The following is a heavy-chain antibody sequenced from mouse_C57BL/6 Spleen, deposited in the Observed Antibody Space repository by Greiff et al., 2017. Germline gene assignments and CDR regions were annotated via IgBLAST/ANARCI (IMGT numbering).Heavy chain of an antibody. Sequence: EVKLMESEGGLVQPGSSMKLSCTASGFTFSDYYMAWVRQVPEKGLEWVANINYDGSSTYYLDSLKSRFIISRDNAKNILYLQMSSLKAEDTATYYCARERGGSFDYWGQGTTLTVSS. CDR3: ARERGGSFDY. CDR1: GFTFSDYY. V-gene: IGHV5-16*01. CDR2: INYDGSST. J-gene: IGHJ2*01.